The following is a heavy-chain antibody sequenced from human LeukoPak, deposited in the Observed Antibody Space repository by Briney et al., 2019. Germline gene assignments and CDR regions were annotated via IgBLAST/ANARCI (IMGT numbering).Heavy chain of an antibody. CDR1: GFTFSSYG. V-gene: IGHV3-23*01. CDR3: AKDLSGGYDYFDY. Sequence: GGSLRLSCAASGFTFSSYGMSWVRQAPGKGLEWVSAISGSGGSTYYADSVKGRFTISRDNSKNTLYLQMKSLRAEDTAVYYCAKDLSGGYDYFDYWGQGTLVTVSS. D-gene: IGHD5-12*01. CDR2: ISGSGGST. J-gene: IGHJ4*02.